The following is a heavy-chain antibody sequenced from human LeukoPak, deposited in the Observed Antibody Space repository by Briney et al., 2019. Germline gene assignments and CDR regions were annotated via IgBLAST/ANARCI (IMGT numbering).Heavy chain of an antibody. D-gene: IGHD6-19*01. CDR1: GGSISSGTYS. CDR3: ARDAYSSGWYHNFDY. V-gene: IGHV4-39*07. J-gene: IGHJ4*02. Sequence: SETLSLTRTVSGGSISSGTYSWGWIRQPPGKGLEWIGSIYHSGSTYYNPSLESRVTISEDTSKNQFSLKLSSVTAADTAVYYCARDAYSSGWYHNFDYWGQGTLVTVSS. CDR2: IYHSGST.